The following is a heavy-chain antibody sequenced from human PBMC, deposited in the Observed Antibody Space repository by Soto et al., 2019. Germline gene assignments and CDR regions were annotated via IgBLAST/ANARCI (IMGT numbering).Heavy chain of an antibody. CDR1: GFPFTTYG. D-gene: IGHD3-10*01. V-gene: IGHV3-30*03. J-gene: IGHJ4*02. Sequence: QVQLVESGGGVVQPGRSLRLSCAASGFPFTTYGMHWVREGPSKGLEWVAVISYDGSKTYYADSVKGRFTISRDNSKTTLYLPMNRLRPEDTALYYCVGGQYYFDYRGQGTLVTVAS. CDR2: ISYDGSKT. CDR3: VGGQYYFDY.